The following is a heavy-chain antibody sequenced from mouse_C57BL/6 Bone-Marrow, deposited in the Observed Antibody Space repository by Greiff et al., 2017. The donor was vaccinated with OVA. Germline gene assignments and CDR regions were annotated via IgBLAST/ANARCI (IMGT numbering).Heavy chain of an antibody. J-gene: IGHJ3*01. CDR3: ARSPDYGSSYGAY. D-gene: IGHD1-1*01. Sequence: EVNVVESGGGLVKPGGSLKLSCAASGFTFSDYGMHWVRQAPEKGLEWVAYISSGSSTIYYADTVKGRFTISRDNAKNTLFLQMTSLRSEDTAMYYCARSPDYGSSYGAYWGQGTLVTVSA. CDR1: GFTFSDYG. CDR2: ISSGSSTI. V-gene: IGHV5-17*01.